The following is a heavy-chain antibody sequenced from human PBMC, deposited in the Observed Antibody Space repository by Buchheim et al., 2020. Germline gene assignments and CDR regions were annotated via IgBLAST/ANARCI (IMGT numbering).Heavy chain of an antibody. V-gene: IGHV3-30*18. J-gene: IGHJ4*02. Sequence: QVQLVESGGGVVQPGRSLRLSCAASGFTFSSYGMHWVRQAPGKGLEWVAVISYDGSNKYYADSVKGRFTISRDNSKTTLYLQMNSLRAEDTAVYYCAKALVAGYFDYWGQGTL. D-gene: IGHD2-15*01. CDR3: AKALVAGYFDY. CDR1: GFTFSSYG. CDR2: ISYDGSNK.